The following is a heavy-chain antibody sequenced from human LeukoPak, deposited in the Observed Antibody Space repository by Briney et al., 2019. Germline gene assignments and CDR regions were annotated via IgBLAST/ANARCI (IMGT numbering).Heavy chain of an antibody. CDR2: IRSSSSSI. CDR1: TPTFNSYS. CDR3: ARETTVEAFDI. Sequence: GGSLRLACALATPTFNSYSMNWVRQAAGEGLEWVSSIRSSSSSIYYADSVKGRFTISRDNAKNSLFLQMNSLRAEDTAVYYCARETTVEAFDIWGQGTMVTVSS. D-gene: IGHD4-23*01. J-gene: IGHJ3*02. V-gene: IGHV3-21*01.